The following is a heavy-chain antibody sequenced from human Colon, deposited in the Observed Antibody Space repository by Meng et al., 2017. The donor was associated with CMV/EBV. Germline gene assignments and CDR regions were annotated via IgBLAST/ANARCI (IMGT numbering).Heavy chain of an antibody. CDR3: VREDWGGGFDY. D-gene: IGHD7-27*01. J-gene: IGHJ4*02. CDR2: INPYSAET. V-gene: IGHV1-2*06. CDR1: VSPLRAFY. Sequence: SCVPSVSPLRAFYLHWVRQAPGHGLEWLGQINPYSAETAYAQKFQGRVTMTTDTSTSTAYMELRGLTSDDTAVYYCVREDWGGGFDYWGQGTLVTVSS.